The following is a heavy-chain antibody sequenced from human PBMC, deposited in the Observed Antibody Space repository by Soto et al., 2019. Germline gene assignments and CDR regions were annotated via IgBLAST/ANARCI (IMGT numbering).Heavy chain of an antibody. D-gene: IGHD1-1*01. V-gene: IGHV4-34*08. CDR2: IKPSGST. CDR1: GGSFSGYY. J-gene: IGHJ5*01. Sequence: SETLSLTYAVYGGSFSGYYWSWISQTPGKGLVWIGEIKPSGSTNYNPSLKRRVTISIATNKDQLEMRLSSEDATGTAVYFCAIGNPDWFDPCGEGTPLTVCS. CDR3: AIGNPDWFDP.